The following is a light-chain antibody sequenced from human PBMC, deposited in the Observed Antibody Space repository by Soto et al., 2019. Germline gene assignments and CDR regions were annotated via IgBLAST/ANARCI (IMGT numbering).Light chain of an antibody. J-gene: IGKJ3*01. V-gene: IGKV1-33*01. CDR1: QDISNS. Sequence: DIKMTQSPSSLSASVGDRVTISCQASQDISNSLNWYPQEPGKAPELLIYDAYNLETEVPSRFSGCGTGTDFTLTISSLQPEDIATYYCQHYNNLPPTFGPGTNVDIK. CDR3: QHYNNLPPT. CDR2: DAY.